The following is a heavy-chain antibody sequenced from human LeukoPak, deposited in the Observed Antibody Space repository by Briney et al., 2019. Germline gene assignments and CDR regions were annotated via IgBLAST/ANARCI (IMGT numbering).Heavy chain of an antibody. V-gene: IGHV5-51*01. CDR1: GDSFTSYW. J-gene: IGHJ4*02. CDR2: IYPGDSDT. Sequence: GESLKISCKGSGDSFTSYWIGWVRQMPGKGLEWMGIIYPGDSDTRYSPSFQGQVTISGDKSLSTAYLQWSSLKASDTAMYYCARGSGSYHTAYMNWGQGSPVTVSS. CDR3: ARGSGSYHTAYMN. D-gene: IGHD1-26*01.